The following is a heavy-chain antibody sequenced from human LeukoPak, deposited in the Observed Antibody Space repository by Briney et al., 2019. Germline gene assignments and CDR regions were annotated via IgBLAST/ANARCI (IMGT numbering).Heavy chain of an antibody. CDR3: GKTTVGYSSGRYPGWPVDY. CDR1: GFTFNSYA. V-gene: IGHV3-23*01. Sequence: GGSLRLSCTASGFTFNSYAMYWVRQAPGKGLEWISGIFGSGGSPHYADSVKGRFTISRDNSQEIVYLQLDSLRVEDTALYYCGKTTVGYSSGRYPGWPVDYWGQGALVTVSS. J-gene: IGHJ4*02. D-gene: IGHD2-15*01. CDR2: IFGSGGSP.